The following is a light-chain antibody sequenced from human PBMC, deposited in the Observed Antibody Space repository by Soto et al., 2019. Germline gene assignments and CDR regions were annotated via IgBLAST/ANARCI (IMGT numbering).Light chain of an antibody. V-gene: IGKV1-5*03. CDR3: QQYNSSPT. CDR2: KAS. CDR1: QSISSW. J-gene: IGKJ1*01. Sequence: DIQMTQSPSTLSASVGDRVTITCRASQSISSWLAWYQQKPGKAPKLLIYKASSLESEVPSRFSGSGSGTEFTLTISSLQPDDFATYYCQQYNSSPTFGQGTKVESK.